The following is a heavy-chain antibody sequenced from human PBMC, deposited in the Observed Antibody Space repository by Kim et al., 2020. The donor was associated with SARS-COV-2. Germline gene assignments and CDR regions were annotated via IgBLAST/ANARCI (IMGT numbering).Heavy chain of an antibody. CDR3: ARGPVRANYYYYYGMDV. V-gene: IGHV4-34*01. Sequence: SETLSLTCAVYGGSFSGYYWSWIRQPPGKGLEWIGEINHSGSTNYNPSLKSRVTISVDTSKNQFSLKLSSVTAADTAVYYCARGPVRANYYYYYGMDVWGQGTTVTVSS. J-gene: IGHJ6*02. CDR2: INHSGST. CDR1: GGSFSGYY. D-gene: IGHD3-22*01.